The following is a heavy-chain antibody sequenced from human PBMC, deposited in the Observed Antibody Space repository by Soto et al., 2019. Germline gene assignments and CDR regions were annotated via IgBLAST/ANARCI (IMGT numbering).Heavy chain of an antibody. CDR2: IIPIFGTA. V-gene: IGHV1-69*13. Sequence: SVKVSCKASGYTFTGYYMHWVRQAPGQGLEWMGGIIPIFGTANYAQKFQGRVTITADESTSTAYMELSSLRSEDAAVYYCARGYLPLFLVCFGGSGYSRGWFVYWGQGILVSVSS. CDR1: GYTFTGYY. J-gene: IGHJ5*01. CDR3: ARGYLPLFLVCFGGSGYSRGWFVY. D-gene: IGHD2-15*01.